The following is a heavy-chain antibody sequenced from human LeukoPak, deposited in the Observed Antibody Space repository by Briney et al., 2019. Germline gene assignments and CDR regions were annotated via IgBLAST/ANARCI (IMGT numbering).Heavy chain of an antibody. CDR3: ERLNNYFYYYMDV. J-gene: IGHJ6*03. V-gene: IGHV4-38-2*02. CDR2: IYHSGST. Sequence: SETLSLTCTVSGYSISSGYYWGWIRQPPGKGLEWIGSIYHSGSTYYNPSLKSRVPISVDTTKNQFSLKLSTVPAADTAGYYCERLNNYFYYYMDVWGKGTTVTVSS. CDR1: GYSISSGYY.